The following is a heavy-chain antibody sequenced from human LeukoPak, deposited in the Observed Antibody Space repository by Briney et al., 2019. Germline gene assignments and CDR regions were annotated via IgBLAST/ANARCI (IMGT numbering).Heavy chain of an antibody. J-gene: IGHJ6*02. V-gene: IGHV3-30*04. Sequence: PGGSLRLSCAASGFTFSSYAMHWVRQAPSKGLEWVAVISYDGSNKYYADSVKGRFTISRDNSKNTLYLQMNSLRAEDTAVYYCARDLGLPNYYGSGSYVNGMDVWGQGTTVTVSS. CDR3: ARDLGLPNYYGSGSYVNGMDV. D-gene: IGHD3-10*01. CDR2: ISYDGSNK. CDR1: GFTFSSYA.